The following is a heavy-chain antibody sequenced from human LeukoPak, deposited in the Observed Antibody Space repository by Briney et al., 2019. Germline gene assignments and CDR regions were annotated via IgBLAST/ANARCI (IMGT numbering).Heavy chain of an antibody. J-gene: IGHJ6*04. CDR2: IYYSGST. D-gene: IGHD7-27*01. V-gene: IGHV4-59*01. CDR1: GGSISSYY. CDR3: ARLTANWGSRYYYYGMDV. Sequence: PSETLSLTCTVSGGSISSYYWSWIRQPPGKGLEWMGYIYYSGSTNYNPSLKSRVTISVDTSKNQFSLKLSSVTAADTAVYYCARLTANWGSRYYYYGMDVWGKGTTVTVSS.